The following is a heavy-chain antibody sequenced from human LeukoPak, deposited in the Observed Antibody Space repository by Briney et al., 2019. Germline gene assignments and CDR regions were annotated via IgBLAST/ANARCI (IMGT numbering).Heavy chain of an antibody. CDR2: ISWNSGSI. J-gene: IGHJ4*02. Sequence: GRSLRLSCAASGFTFDDYAMHWVRQAPGKGLEWVSGISWNSGSIGYADSVKGRFTISRDDSKSTLYLQMNSLRAEDTAVYYCTTKVIRGNSGDDYDDWGQGTLVTVSS. CDR3: TTKVIRGNSGDDYDD. V-gene: IGHV3-9*01. CDR1: GFTFDDYA. D-gene: IGHD5-12*01.